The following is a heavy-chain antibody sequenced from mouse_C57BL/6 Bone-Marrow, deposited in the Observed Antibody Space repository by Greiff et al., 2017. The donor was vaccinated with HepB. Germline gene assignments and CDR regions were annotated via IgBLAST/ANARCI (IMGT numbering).Heavy chain of an antibody. V-gene: IGHV1-7*01. CDR1: GYTFTSYW. D-gene: IGHD3-2*02. Sequence: VQLQESGAELAKPGASVKLSCKASGYTFTSYWMHWVKQRPGQGLEWIGYITPSSGYTKYNQKFKDKATLTADKASSTAYMQLSSRTYEDSAVYYCARSRQLRPRVFAYWGQGTLVTVSA. CDR3: ARSRQLRPRVFAY. CDR2: ITPSSGYT. J-gene: IGHJ3*01.